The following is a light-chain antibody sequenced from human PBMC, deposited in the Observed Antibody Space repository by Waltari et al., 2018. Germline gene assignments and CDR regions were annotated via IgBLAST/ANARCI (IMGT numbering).Light chain of an antibody. CDR3: CSYAGGSAFVV. CDR2: EGS. CDR1: SRDVGSSNL. V-gene: IGLV2-23*03. Sequence: QSALTQPASLSGSPGQSLTISCTGTSRDVGSSNLVSWYQQPPGKAPKLISYEGSKRPSGVSNRFSGSKSGNTAALTISGLQAEDEADYHCCSYAGGSAFVVFGGGTKLTVL. J-gene: IGLJ2*01.